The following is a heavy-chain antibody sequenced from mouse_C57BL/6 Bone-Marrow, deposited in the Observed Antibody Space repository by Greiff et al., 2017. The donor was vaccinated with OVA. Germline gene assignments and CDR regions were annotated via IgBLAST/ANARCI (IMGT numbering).Heavy chain of an antibody. V-gene: IGHV1-50*01. CDR1: GYTFTSYW. J-gene: IGHJ2*01. Sequence: QVQLQQPGAELVKPGASVKLSCKASGYTFTSYWMQWVKQRPGQGLEWIGEIDPSDSYTNYNLKFKGKATLTVDTSSSTAYMQLSSLTSEDSAVYYCAIDLYYGSRYFDYWGQGTTLTVSS. D-gene: IGHD1-1*01. CDR2: IDPSDSYT. CDR3: AIDLYYGSRYFDY.